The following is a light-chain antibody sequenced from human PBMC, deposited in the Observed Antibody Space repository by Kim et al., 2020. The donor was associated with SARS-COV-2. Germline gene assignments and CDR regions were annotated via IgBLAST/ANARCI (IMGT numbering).Light chain of an antibody. V-gene: IGLV2-18*02. CDR2: DVT. CDR1: SSDSDPNNR. J-gene: IGLJ3*02. CDR3: SSDTSRNTWV. Sequence: GQSVTISCSGTSSDSDPNNRVSWFQQPPGTAPKLIVYDVTKRPAGVPNRFAGSKSGNTASLTISGLQAEDEGHYYCSSDTSRNTWVFGGGTQLTVL.